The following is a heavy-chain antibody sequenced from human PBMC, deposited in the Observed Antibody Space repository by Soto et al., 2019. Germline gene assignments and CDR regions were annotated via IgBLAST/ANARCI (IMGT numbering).Heavy chain of an antibody. Sequence: QVQLVQSGAEVKKPGSAVKVSCKASGGTFSSDSFSWVRQAPGQGLEWMGGIIPMFDTPLYAQKFQDRVTITADESTSTAYMQLSSLRSGDTAVYYCARSGGRDRDFNYWGQGSLVTVSS. CDR2: IIPMFDTP. CDR3: ARSGGRDRDFNY. J-gene: IGHJ4*02. D-gene: IGHD2-15*01. V-gene: IGHV1-69*12. CDR1: GGTFSSDS.